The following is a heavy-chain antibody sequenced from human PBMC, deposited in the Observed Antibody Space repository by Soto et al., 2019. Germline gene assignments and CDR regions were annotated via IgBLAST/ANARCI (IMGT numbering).Heavy chain of an antibody. D-gene: IGHD3-16*01. CDR1: GGTCSSYD. CDR3: ARDVRGVDAFDI. Sequence: QVQLVQSGAEVKKPGSSVKVSCKASGGTCSSYDISWVRQAPGQGLEWMGGIIPIFGTANYAKKFQGRVTITADESTSTAYMELSSLRSEDTAVHYCARDVRGVDAFDIWGQGTMVTVSS. V-gene: IGHV1-69*01. J-gene: IGHJ3*02. CDR2: IIPIFGTA.